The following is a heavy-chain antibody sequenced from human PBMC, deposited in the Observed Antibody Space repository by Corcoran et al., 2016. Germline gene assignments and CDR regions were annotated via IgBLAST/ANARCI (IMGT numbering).Heavy chain of an antibody. CDR2: INHSGST. Sequence: QVQLQQWGAGLLKPSETLSLTCAVYGGSFSGYYWSWIRQPPGKGLEWIGEINHSGSTNYNPSLKSRVTISVDTSKNQFSLKLSSVTAADTAVYYCARGGAYYYGSVSYYEPRRPTGYFDYWGQGTLVTVSS. CDR1: GGSFSGYY. CDR3: ARGGAYYYGSVSYYEPRRPTGYFDY. V-gene: IGHV4-34*01. J-gene: IGHJ4*02. D-gene: IGHD3-10*01.